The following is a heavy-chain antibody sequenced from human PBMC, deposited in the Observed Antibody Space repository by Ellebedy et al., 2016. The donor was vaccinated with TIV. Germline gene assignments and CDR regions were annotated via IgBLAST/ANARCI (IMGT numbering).Heavy chain of an antibody. CDR1: GGSFSGYY. D-gene: IGHD3-22*01. Sequence: SETLSLTXAVYGGSFSGYYWSWIRQPPGKGLEWIGEINHSGSTNYNPSLKSRVTISVDTSKNQFSLKLSSVTAADTAVYYCASSLVRSNMIVVPYSDWGQGTLVTVSS. CDR3: ASSLVRSNMIVVPYSD. J-gene: IGHJ4*02. CDR2: INHSGST. V-gene: IGHV4-34*01.